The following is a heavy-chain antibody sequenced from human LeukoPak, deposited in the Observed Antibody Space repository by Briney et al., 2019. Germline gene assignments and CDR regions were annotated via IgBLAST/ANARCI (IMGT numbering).Heavy chain of an antibody. V-gene: IGHV3-21*04. CDR2: ISSSSSYI. Sequence: GGSLRLSCAASGFTFSSYSMNWVRQAPGKGLEWVSSISSSSSYIYYADSVKGRFTISRDNAKNSLYLQMNSLRAEDTAVYYCAKDPLLNYDSSGYYSLGAFDIWGQGTMVTVSS. D-gene: IGHD3-22*01. CDR3: AKDPLLNYDSSGYYSLGAFDI. CDR1: GFTFSSYS. J-gene: IGHJ3*02.